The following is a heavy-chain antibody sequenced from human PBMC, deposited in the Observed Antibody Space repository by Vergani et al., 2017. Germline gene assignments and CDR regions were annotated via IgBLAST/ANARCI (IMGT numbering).Heavy chain of an antibody. Sequence: QVQLVQSGGGVVQPGGSLRLSCVASGFTFNRYGMQWVRQAPGKGLEWVAYVLFDGSNEYYADSVKGRFIVSRDNSNDALYLQMNSLRTDDTAVYYCARELAYCHEGSCARWGEGSVVTVSS. J-gene: IGHJ4*02. CDR3: ARELAYCHEGSCAR. V-gene: IGHV3-30*02. CDR1: GFTFNRYG. D-gene: IGHD2-15*01. CDR2: VLFDGSNE.